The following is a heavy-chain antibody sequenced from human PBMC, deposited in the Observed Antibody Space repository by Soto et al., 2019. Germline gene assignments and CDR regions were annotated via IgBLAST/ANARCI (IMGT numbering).Heavy chain of an antibody. CDR3: ARDFEY. Sequence: EVQLVESGGGLVQPGGSLRLSCEASGFSFSTFWMHWVRQAPGKGLVWVSRINSDGSSTYYAYSVKGRVTISRDNAKNTLYLQLNSLRPEDTAVYYCARDFEYWGQGTLVTVSS. CDR2: INSDGSST. CDR1: GFSFSTFW. V-gene: IGHV3-74*01. J-gene: IGHJ4*02.